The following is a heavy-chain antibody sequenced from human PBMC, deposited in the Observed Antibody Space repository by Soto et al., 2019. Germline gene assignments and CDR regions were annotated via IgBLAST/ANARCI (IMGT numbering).Heavy chain of an antibody. CDR2: IYPGDSDT. CDR3: ARPREAGKNYYGVDV. D-gene: IGHD6-19*01. V-gene: IGHV5-51*01. CDR1: GYSFTSYW. J-gene: IGHJ6*02. Sequence: SLKISCKGSGYSFTSYWIGWVRQVPGKGLEWMGIIYPGDSDTRYSPSFQGQVTISADKSISTAYLQWSSLKASDTAMYYCARPREAGKNYYGVDVWGQGTTVTVSS.